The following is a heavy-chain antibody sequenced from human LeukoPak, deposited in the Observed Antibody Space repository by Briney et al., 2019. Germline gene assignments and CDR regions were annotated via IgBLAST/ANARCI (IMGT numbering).Heavy chain of an antibody. J-gene: IGHJ3*02. D-gene: IGHD3-22*01. CDR2: INPNSGGT. CDR3: ARMVVVVIADAFDI. Sequence: ASVKVSCKASGYTFTGYYMHWVRQAPGQGLEWMGWINPNSGGTNYAQKFQGRVTITRDTSISTAYMELSRLRSDDTAVYYCARMVVVVIADAFDIWGQGTMVTVSS. V-gene: IGHV1-2*02. CDR1: GYTFTGYY.